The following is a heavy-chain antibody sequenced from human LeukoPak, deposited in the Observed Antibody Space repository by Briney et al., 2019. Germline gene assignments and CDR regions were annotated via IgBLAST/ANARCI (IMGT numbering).Heavy chain of an antibody. Sequence: SETLSLTCTVSGGSIRNYYWSWLRQPPGKGLEWIGSIYSSGSTYYNPSLKSRVTISVDTSKNQFSLKLTSVTAADTAVYYCARHYGPWGQGTLVTVSS. CDR2: IYSSGST. CDR1: GGSIRNYY. CDR3: ARHYGP. D-gene: IGHD3-16*01. J-gene: IGHJ5*02. V-gene: IGHV4-59*05.